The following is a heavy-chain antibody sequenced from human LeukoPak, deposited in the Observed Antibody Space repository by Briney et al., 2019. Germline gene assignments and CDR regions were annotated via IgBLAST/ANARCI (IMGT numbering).Heavy chain of an antibody. J-gene: IGHJ3*02. Sequence: GGSLRPSCAVSGFSVTGNYMTWVRLAPGKGLEWVSTIYSGGTTFYTDSVRGRFTISRDNSKNTLYLQMNSLRAEDTAVYYCATEGGATDAFDIWGQGTMVTVSS. V-gene: IGHV3-66*01. CDR2: IYSGGTT. D-gene: IGHD1-26*01. CDR3: ATEGGATDAFDI. CDR1: GFSVTGNY.